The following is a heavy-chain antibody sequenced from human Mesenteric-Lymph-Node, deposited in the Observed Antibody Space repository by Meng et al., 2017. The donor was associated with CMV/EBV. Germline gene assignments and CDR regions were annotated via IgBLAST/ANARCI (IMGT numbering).Heavy chain of an antibody. Sequence: GGSLRLSCAASGFAFSDYAMHWVRQAPGKGLECVAFIRHDGSHDSYGDSVKGRFTISRDNSKKILYLQMNSLSAEDTAVYYCAKSMGAFSNNWFDSWGQG. CDR2: IRHDGSHD. V-gene: IGHV3-30*02. CDR1: GFAFSDYA. J-gene: IGHJ5*01. CDR3: AKSMGAFSNNWFDS. D-gene: IGHD3-16*01.